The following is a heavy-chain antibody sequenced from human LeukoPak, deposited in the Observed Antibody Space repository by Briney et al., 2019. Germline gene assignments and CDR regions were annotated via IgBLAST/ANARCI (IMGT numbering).Heavy chain of an antibody. V-gene: IGHV1-58*02. CDR3: AAVAPYDSSGYYYFDY. CDR1: GFTLTSSA. CDR2: IVVGSGNT. D-gene: IGHD3-22*01. Sequence: KVSCKASGFTLTSSAMQWVRQARGQRLEWIGWIVVGSGNTNYAQKFQERVTITRDMSTSTAYMELSSLRSEDTAVYYCAAVAPYDSSGYYYFDYWGQGTLVTVSS. J-gene: IGHJ4*02.